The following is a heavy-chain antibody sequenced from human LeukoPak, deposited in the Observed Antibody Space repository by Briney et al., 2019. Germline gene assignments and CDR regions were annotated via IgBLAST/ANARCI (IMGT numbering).Heavy chain of an antibody. D-gene: IGHD4-17*01. J-gene: IGHJ4*02. CDR3: TTYGDYAPGSDY. CDR1: GFTFSGSA. V-gene: IGHV3-73*01. CDR2: IKSKAAIYAT. Sequence: GGSLRLSCAASGFTFSGSAIHWVRQASGKGLEWVGRIKSKAAIYATAYAASVKGRFTLSRDDSENTAYLQMNSLKTEDTAVYYCTTYGDYAPGSDYWGQGTLVTVSS.